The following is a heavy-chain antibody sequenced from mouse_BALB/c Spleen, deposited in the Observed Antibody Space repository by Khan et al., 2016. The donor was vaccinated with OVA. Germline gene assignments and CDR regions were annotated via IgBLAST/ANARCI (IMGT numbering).Heavy chain of an antibody. Sequence: EVQLQESGPGLVKPSQSLSLTCTATGYSITSDYAWNWIRQFPGNKLEWMGYISSSGSTNYNPALKSRISITRDTSKNQSFLQLNSMTTEDTATYYCARDGSRYNYAMDYWGQGTSVTVSS. CDR1: GYSITSDYA. CDR3: ARDGSRYNYAMDY. D-gene: IGHD2-3*01. V-gene: IGHV3-2*02. J-gene: IGHJ4*01. CDR2: ISSSGST.